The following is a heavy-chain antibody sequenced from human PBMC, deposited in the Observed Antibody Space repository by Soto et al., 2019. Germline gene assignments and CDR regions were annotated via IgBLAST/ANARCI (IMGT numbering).Heavy chain of an antibody. CDR1: GGSISSSNW. CDR3: ARRWGEGRVDY. CDR2: IYHSGNT. Sequence: QVKLQESGPGLVKPSGTLSLTCAVSGGSISSSNWWSWVRQPPGKGLEWIGEIYHSGNTNYNPSLKXRXTXAXXKSRNQFSLKLSSVTAADTAVYYCARRWGEGRVDYWGQGTLVTVSS. V-gene: IGHV4-4*02. J-gene: IGHJ4*02. D-gene: IGHD3-10*01.